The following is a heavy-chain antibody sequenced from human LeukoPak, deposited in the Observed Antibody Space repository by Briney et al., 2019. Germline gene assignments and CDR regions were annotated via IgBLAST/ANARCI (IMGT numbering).Heavy chain of an antibody. CDR1: GGSISSSSYY. CDR2: IYYSGST. J-gene: IGHJ4*02. D-gene: IGHD5-12*01. V-gene: IGHV4-39*01. Sequence: PSETLSLTCTVSGGSISSSSYYWGWIRQPPGKGLEWIGSIYYSGSTYYNPSLKSRVTISVDTSKNQFSLKLSSVTAADTAVYYCARRQDIVATQYFDYWGQGTLVTVSS. CDR3: ARRQDIVATQYFDY.